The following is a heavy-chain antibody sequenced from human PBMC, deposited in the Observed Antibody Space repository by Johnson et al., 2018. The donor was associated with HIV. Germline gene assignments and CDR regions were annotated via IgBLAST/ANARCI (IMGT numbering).Heavy chain of an antibody. CDR2: IYSGGST. CDR3: ARTGRAVAGTPHAFDI. J-gene: IGHJ3*02. V-gene: IGHV3-66*01. D-gene: IGHD6-19*01. CDR1: GFTVSSNY. Sequence: VQLVESGGGLVQPGGSLRLSCAASGFTVSSNYMSWVRQAPGKGLVWVSVIYSGGSTYYADPVKGSFTIPGDNSKNTLYLQMNSPRAEDTAVYYCARTGRAVAGTPHAFDIWGQGTMVTVSS.